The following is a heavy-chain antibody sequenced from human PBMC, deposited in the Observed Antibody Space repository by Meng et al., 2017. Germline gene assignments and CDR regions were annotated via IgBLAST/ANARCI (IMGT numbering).Heavy chain of an antibody. V-gene: IGHV3-30*04. D-gene: IGHD6-19*01. J-gene: IGHJ4*02. CDR3: AREFSASSGWLESYYFDY. CDR2: MSYDGGNK. Sequence: GGSLRLSCAASAFNFSSYAMHWVRQAPGKGLEWVAVMSYDGGNKYYADSVKGRITISRDNSKNTLYLQINSLRAEDTAVYYCAREFSASSGWLESYYFDYWGQGTPVTVSS. CDR1: AFNFSSYA.